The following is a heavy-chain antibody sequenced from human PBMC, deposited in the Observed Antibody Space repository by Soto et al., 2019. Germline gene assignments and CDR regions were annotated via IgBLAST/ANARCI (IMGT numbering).Heavy chain of an antibody. CDR2: ISAYNGNT. J-gene: IGHJ5*02. Sequence: ASVKVSCKASGYTFTSYGISWVRQAPGQGLEWMGWISAYNGNTNYAQKLQGRVTMTTDTSTSTAYMELRSLRSEDTAVYYCARERAGHNCSGGNCSPDPRGQGTLVTVSS. V-gene: IGHV1-18*01. CDR1: GYTFTSYG. D-gene: IGHD2-15*01. CDR3: ARERAGHNCSGGNCSPDP.